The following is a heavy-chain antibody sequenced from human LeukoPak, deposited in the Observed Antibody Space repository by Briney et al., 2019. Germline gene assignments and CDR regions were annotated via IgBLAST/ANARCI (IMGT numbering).Heavy chain of an antibody. Sequence: PSETLSLTCAVYGGSFSGYYWSWIRQPPGKGLEWIGEINHSGSTNYNPSLKSRVTISVDTSKNQFSLKLSSVTAADTAVYYCARGRQYYDFWSGYYIDFSSEFDYWGQGTLVTVSS. CDR2: INHSGST. D-gene: IGHD3-3*01. CDR1: GGSFSGYY. V-gene: IGHV4-34*01. CDR3: ARGRQYYDFWSGYYIDFSSEFDY. J-gene: IGHJ4*02.